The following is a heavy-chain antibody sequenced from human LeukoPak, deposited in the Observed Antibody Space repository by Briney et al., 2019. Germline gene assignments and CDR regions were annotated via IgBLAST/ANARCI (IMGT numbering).Heavy chain of an antibody. J-gene: IGHJ5*02. D-gene: IGHD3-3*01. CDR2: ISGSGGST. V-gene: IGHV3-23*01. Sequence: GSLRLSCAASGFTFSSYSVNWVRQAPGKGLEWVSAISGSGGSTYYADSVKGRFTISRDNSKNTLYLQMNSLRAEDTAVYYCAKATHDFWSGYSPLTWGQGTLVTVSS. CDR3: AKATHDFWSGYSPLT. CDR1: GFTFSSYS.